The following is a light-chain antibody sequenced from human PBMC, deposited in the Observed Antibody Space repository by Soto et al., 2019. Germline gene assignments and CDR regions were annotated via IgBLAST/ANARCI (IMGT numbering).Light chain of an antibody. CDR1: QTISSW. CDR2: KAS. J-gene: IGKJ1*01. V-gene: IGKV1-5*03. CDR3: QQYYTTPWT. Sequence: DIQMTQSPSTLSGSVGDRVTITCRASQTISSWLAWYQQKPGKAPKLLIYKASTRESGVPDRFSGSGSGTDFTLTISSLQAEDVAVYYCQQYYTTPWTFGQGTKVDI.